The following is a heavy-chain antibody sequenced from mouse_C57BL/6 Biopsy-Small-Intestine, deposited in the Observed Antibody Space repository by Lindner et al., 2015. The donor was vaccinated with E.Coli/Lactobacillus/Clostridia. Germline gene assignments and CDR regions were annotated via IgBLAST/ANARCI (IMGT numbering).Heavy chain of an antibody. CDR1: GFTFSDFG. CDR3: TRGNDGSFDY. V-gene: IGHV5-17*01. Sequence: VQLQESGGGLVKPGGSLKFSCAASGFTFSDFGMHWVRQAPEKGLEWVAYISSGSSAIYYADTVKGRFTISRDNAKNTLFLQMTSLRSEDTAIYYCTRGNDGSFDYWGQGTTLTVSS. J-gene: IGHJ2*01. CDR2: ISSGSSAI. D-gene: IGHD2-3*01.